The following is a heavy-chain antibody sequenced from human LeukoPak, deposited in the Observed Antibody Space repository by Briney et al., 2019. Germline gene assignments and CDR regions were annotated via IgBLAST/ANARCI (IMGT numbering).Heavy chain of an antibody. J-gene: IGHJ5*02. D-gene: IGHD3-22*01. Sequence: ASVKVSCKASGYTFTSYGISWVRQAPGQGLEWMGWISAYNGNTNYAQKLQGRVTMTTDTSTSTAYMELRSLRSDDTAVYNCARAASSGYYGWFNPWGQGTLVTVSS. CDR1: GYTFTSYG. V-gene: IGHV1-18*01. CDR3: ARAASSGYYGWFNP. CDR2: ISAYNGNT.